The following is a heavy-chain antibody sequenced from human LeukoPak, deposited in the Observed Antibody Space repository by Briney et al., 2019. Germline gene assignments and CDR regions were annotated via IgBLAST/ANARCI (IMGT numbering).Heavy chain of an antibody. Sequence: GGSLRLSCVASGFTLSGNWMHWVRQTPGKGLVWVSRINSDGSSLSYADSVKGRFTISRDNAKNSLYLQMNSLRAEDTAVYYCASTKYYDFWSGYSLVDYWGQGTLVTVSS. D-gene: IGHD3-3*01. CDR2: INSDGSSL. CDR1: GFTLSGNW. J-gene: IGHJ4*02. CDR3: ASTKYYDFWSGYSLVDY. V-gene: IGHV3-74*01.